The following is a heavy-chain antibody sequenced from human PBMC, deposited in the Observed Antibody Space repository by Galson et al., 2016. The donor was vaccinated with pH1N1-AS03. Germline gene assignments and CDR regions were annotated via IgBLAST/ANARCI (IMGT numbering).Heavy chain of an antibody. Sequence: PGKGLEWVSSISGADLSTYYADSVKGRFTISRDSSKNTLYLQMNSLRPEDTAMYYCARDYIVGATRGAGTFDVWGHGTMVTVSS. CDR2: ISGADLST. CDR3: ARDYIVGATRGAGTFDV. V-gene: IGHV3-23*01. D-gene: IGHD1-26*01. J-gene: IGHJ3*01.